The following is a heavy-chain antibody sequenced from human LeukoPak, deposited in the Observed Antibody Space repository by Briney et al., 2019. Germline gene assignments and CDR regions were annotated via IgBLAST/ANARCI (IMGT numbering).Heavy chain of an antibody. CDR2: ISSSSSYI. CDR3: AREGRMGAPGRAAATTFP. Sequence: GGSLRLSCAASGFTFSSYSMNWVRQAPGKGLEWVSAISSSSSYIYYADSVKGRFTISRDNAKNSLYLQMNSLRAEDTAVYYCAREGRMGAPGRAAATTFPWGQGTLVTVSS. J-gene: IGHJ5*02. CDR1: GFTFSSYS. D-gene: IGHD6-13*01. V-gene: IGHV3-21*01.